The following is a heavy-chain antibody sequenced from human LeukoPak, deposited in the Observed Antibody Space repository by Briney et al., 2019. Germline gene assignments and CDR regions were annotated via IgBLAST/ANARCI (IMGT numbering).Heavy chain of an antibody. CDR1: GFTFNRFW. CDR2: IKQDGSDI. CDR3: ARDQDTFWSDP. D-gene: IGHD5-18*01. Sequence: GGSLRLSCAASGFTFNRFWMAWVRQAPGKGLEWVASIKQDGSDIYYVDSVKGRFTISRDNAKNSLYLQMNSLGAEDTAVYYCARDQDTFWSDPWGQGTLVTVSS. J-gene: IGHJ5*02. V-gene: IGHV3-7*04.